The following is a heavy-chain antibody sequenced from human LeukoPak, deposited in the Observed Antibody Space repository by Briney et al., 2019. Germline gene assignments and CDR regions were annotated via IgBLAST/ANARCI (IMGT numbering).Heavy chain of an antibody. D-gene: IGHD3-10*01. V-gene: IGHV4-34*01. Sequence: SETLSLTCAVYGGSFSGYYWSWIRQPPGKGLEWIGEINHSGSTNYNPSPKSRVTISVDTSKNQFSLKLSSVTAADTAVYYCAKSNGYGLVDIWGQGTMVTVSS. J-gene: IGHJ3*02. CDR1: GGSFSGYY. CDR2: INHSGST. CDR3: AKSNGYGLVDI.